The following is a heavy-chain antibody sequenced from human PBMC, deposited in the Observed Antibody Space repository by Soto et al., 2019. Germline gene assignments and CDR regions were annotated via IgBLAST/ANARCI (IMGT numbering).Heavy chain of an antibody. D-gene: IGHD1-7*01. J-gene: IGHJ4*02. V-gene: IGHV3-74*01. CDR2: VDSGGSST. CDR3: ARDTWNSY. Sequence: EMQLVESGGDLVQPGGSLRLSCVASGFTFSTYWMHWVRQAPGKGLVWVSRVDSGGSSTNYADSVKGRFTISRDNAKNTLYLQMSSLRAEDTGVYYCARDTWNSYWGQGTRVTVSS. CDR1: GFTFSTYW.